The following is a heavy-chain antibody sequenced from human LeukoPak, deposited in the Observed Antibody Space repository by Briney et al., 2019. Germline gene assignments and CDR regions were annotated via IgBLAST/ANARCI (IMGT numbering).Heavy chain of an antibody. CDR1: GFTFSSYS. CDR3: ARVGYYDSSGYRAFDI. CDR2: ISSSSSYI. V-gene: IGHV3-21*01. D-gene: IGHD3-22*01. J-gene: IGHJ3*02. Sequence: PGGSLRLSCAASGFTFSSYSMNWARQAPGKGLEWVSSISSSSSYIYYADSVKGRFTISRDNAKNSLYLQMNSLRAEDTAVYYCARVGYYDSSGYRAFDIWGQGTMVTVSS.